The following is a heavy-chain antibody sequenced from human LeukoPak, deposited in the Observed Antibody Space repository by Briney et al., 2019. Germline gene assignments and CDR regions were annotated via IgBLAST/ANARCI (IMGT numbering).Heavy chain of an antibody. CDR1: GYTFSGYY. CDR3: ARGSTVTTGDYYYYMDV. J-gene: IGHJ6*03. D-gene: IGHD4-17*01. Sequence: ASVKVSCKASGYTFSGYYIHWVRQAPGQGLEWMGWISAYNGNTNYAQKLQGRVTMTTDTSTSTAYMELRSLRSDDTAVYYCARGSTVTTGDYYYYMDVWGKGTTVTVSS. CDR2: ISAYNGNT. V-gene: IGHV1-18*04.